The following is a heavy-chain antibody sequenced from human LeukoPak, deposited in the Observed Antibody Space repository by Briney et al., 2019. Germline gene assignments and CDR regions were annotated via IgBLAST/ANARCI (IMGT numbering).Heavy chain of an antibody. V-gene: IGHV3-48*01. Sequence: GGSLRLSCAASGFTFSSYGMHWVRQAPGKGLEWVSYISSSSSTIYYADSVKGRFTISRDNAKNSLYLQMNSLRAEDTAVYYCAGDEGDAFDIWGQGTMVTVSS. J-gene: IGHJ3*02. CDR3: AGDEGDAFDI. CDR2: ISSSSSTI. CDR1: GFTFSSYG.